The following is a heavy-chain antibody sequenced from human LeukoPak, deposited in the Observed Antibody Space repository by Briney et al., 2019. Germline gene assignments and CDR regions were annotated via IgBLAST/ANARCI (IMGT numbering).Heavy chain of an antibody. J-gene: IGHJ4*02. V-gene: IGHV6-1*01. CDR2: TYYRSKWFS. CDR3: AREGGYSAYDFYFDY. Sequence: SQTLSLTCAISGDSVSSNSAAWNWIRQSPSRRLEWLGRTYYRSKWFSDYAVSVKSRITINPDTSKNQFSLQLNSVTPEDTAVYYCAREGGYSAYDFYFDYWGQGTLVTVSS. CDR1: GDSVSSNSAA. D-gene: IGHD5-12*01.